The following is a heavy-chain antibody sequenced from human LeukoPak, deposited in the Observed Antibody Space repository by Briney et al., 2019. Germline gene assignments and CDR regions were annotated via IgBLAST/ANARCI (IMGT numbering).Heavy chain of an antibody. CDR1: GFTFSSYD. V-gene: IGHV3-33*01. J-gene: IGHJ3*02. CDR3: ARPRVVSPSLDAFDI. Sequence: PGRSLRLSCAASGFTFSSYDIHWVRQAPGKGLEWVAVIWYDGSNKYYADSVKGRFTISRDNSKNTLYLQMNSLRAEDTAVYYCARPRVVSPSLDAFDIWGQGTMVTVSS. D-gene: IGHD3-3*01. CDR2: IWYDGSNK.